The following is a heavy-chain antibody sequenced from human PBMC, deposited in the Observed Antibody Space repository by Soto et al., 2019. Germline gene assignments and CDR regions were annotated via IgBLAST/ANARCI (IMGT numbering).Heavy chain of an antibody. J-gene: IGHJ4*02. D-gene: IGHD4-17*01. CDR1: GGSISSGNYY. Sequence: QVQLQESGPGLVKPSQTLSLTCTVSGGSISSGNYYWSWFRQPPGKGLEWIGYIYYSGSTSYNPTLKSRITVSVDTAKIQFSLKLSSVTVADAAVYYCTRGPTVTTDYWGQGTLVTVSS. V-gene: IGHV4-30-4*01. CDR2: IYYSGST. CDR3: TRGPTVTTDY.